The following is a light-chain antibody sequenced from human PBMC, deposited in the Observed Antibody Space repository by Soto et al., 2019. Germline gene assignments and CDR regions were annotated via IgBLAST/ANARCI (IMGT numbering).Light chain of an antibody. CDR1: QSVNNW. CDR2: DAS. J-gene: IGKJ4*01. CDR3: QQYKSFSLT. V-gene: IGKV1-5*01. Sequence: DIQMTQYPSTLSASVGERVTISCRASQSVNNWLAWYQRKPGKAPKLLIHDASTLESGIPSRFSGSGSGTEFTLTISSLQPDDFATYYCQQYKSFSLTFGGGTRVEVK.